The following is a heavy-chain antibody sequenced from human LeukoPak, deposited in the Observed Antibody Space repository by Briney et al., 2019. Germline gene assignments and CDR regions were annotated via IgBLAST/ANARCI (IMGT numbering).Heavy chain of an antibody. D-gene: IGHD6-13*01. CDR1: GFTFDDYA. V-gene: IGHV3-23*01. J-gene: IGHJ4*02. Sequence: PGRSLRLSCAASGFTFDDYAMHWVRQAPGKGLEWVSAITYNGGDTYYADSVKGRFTISRDNFKNTLYLQMDSLRAEDTAVYYCAKDHSSSWLIDYWGQGTLVTVSS. CDR3: AKDHSSSWLIDY. CDR2: ITYNGGDT.